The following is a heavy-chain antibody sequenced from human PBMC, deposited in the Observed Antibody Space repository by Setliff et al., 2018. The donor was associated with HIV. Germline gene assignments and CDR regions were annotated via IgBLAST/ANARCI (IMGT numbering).Heavy chain of an antibody. V-gene: IGHV4-59*01. Sequence: SEPLSLTCTVSGGSISTYYWSWLRQSPGKGLEWIGYIYYSGTTSYNPSLKSRLTMSIDTTRNRFSLNLTSVTAADTAVYYCERYSSGWYRGAFDIWGQGTMVTVSS. CDR3: ERYSSGWYRGAFDI. D-gene: IGHD6-19*01. CDR1: GGSISTYY. J-gene: IGHJ3*02. CDR2: IYYSGTT.